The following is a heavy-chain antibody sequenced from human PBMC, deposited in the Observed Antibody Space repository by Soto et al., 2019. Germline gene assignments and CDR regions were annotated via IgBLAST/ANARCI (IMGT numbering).Heavy chain of an antibody. V-gene: IGHV1-2*02. D-gene: IGHD3-22*01. Sequence: GASVKVSCKASGYTFTGYYMHWVRQAPGQGLEWMGWINPNSGGTNYAQKFQGRVTMTRDTSISTAYMELSRLRSDDTAVYYCAKEYYYDSSGYYPYYYYGMDVWGQGTTVTVSS. CDR1: GYTFTGYY. CDR2: INPNSGGT. J-gene: IGHJ6*02. CDR3: AKEYYYDSSGYYPYYYYGMDV.